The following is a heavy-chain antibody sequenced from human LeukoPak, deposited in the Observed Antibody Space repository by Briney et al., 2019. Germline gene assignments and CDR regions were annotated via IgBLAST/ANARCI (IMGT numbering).Heavy chain of an antibody. J-gene: IGHJ4*02. V-gene: IGHV3-23*01. CDR3: AKDRWYYDFWSGYQLAPDY. D-gene: IGHD3-3*01. CDR2: ISGSDGST. CDR1: GFTFSTYA. Sequence: GGSLRLSCAASGFTFSTYAMSWVRQAPGKGLEWVSTISGSDGSTYYADSVKGRFTISRDNSKNTLYLHMNSLRAEDTAVYYCAKDRWYYDFWSGYQLAPDYWGQGTLVTVSS.